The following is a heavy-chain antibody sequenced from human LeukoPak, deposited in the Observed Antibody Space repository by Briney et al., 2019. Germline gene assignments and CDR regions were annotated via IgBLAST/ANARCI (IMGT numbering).Heavy chain of an antibody. J-gene: IGHJ4*02. CDR2: ISSSSNYI. D-gene: IGHD5-24*01. CDR3: AREMAAGTFDY. V-gene: IGHV3-21*01. Sequence: GGSLRLSCAASEFTFSSYSMNWVRQAPGKGLEWVSSISSSSNYIYYADLMKGRFTISRDNAKNSLYLQMNSLRAEDTAVYFCAREMAAGTFDYWGQGALVTVSS. CDR1: EFTFSSYS.